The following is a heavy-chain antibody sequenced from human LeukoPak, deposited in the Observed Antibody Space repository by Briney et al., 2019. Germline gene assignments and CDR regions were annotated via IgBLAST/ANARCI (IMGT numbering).Heavy chain of an antibody. CDR3: ARHRAYDSGTYYRWFDP. V-gene: IGHV4-59*08. CDR1: GGSISSFY. D-gene: IGHD3-22*01. Sequence: SETLSLTCTVSGGSISSFYWSWIRQPPGMGLEWIGYSHGNGDTNYNPSLKSRVTISVDTSKNQCSRKLTSVTAADTAVYYCARHRAYDSGTYYRWFDPWGPGTLVTVSS. J-gene: IGHJ5*02. CDR2: SHGNGDT.